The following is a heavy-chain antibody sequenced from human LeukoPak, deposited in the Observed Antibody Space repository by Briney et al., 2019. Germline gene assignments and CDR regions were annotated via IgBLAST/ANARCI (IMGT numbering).Heavy chain of an antibody. Sequence: ASVKVSCKASGYTFTSYGISWVRQAPGQGLEWMGWISAYNGNTNYAQKLQGRVTMTTDTSTSTAYMELRSLRSDDTAVYYCARGVLKIVGATMGFDYWGQGTLVTVSS. J-gene: IGHJ4*02. D-gene: IGHD1-26*01. CDR1: GYTFTSYG. CDR2: ISAYNGNT. V-gene: IGHV1-18*01. CDR3: ARGVLKIVGATMGFDY.